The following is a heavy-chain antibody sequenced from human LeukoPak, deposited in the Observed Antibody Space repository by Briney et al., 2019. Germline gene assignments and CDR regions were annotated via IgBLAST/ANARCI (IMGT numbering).Heavy chain of an antibody. V-gene: IGHV1-2*06. J-gene: IGHJ5*02. CDR1: GYTFTGYY. CDR2: INPNSGGT. Sequence: ASVEVSCKASGYTFTGYYMHWVRQAPGQGLEWMGRINPNSGGTNYAQKFQGRVTMTRDTSISTAYMELSRLRSDDTAVYYCARVSGRGNWFDPWGQGTLVTVSS. D-gene: IGHD2/OR15-2a*01. CDR3: ARVSGRGNWFDP.